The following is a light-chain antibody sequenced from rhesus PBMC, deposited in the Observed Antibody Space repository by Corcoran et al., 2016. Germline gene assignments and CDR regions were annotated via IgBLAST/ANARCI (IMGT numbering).Light chain of an antibody. Sequence: QAAPTQSPSVSGSPGQSVTISCTGTSGDIGSYTRVSWYQQHPGKAPKVMIYEVSERPSGVPDRFSGSKSGNTASLAISGLQAEDEADYYCSSYAGTNGYIFGTGTRLTVL. CDR2: EVS. CDR1: SGDIGSYTR. CDR3: SSYAGTNGYI. V-gene: IGLV2-13*03. J-gene: IGLJ1*01.